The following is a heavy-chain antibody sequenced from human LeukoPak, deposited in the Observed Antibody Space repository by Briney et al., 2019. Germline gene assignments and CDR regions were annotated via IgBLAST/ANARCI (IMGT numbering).Heavy chain of an antibody. CDR2: FYYSGST. Sequence: SETLSLTCAVSGXSISSYYWSWIRQPPGKGLEWIGFFYYSGSTNYNPSLKSRVTISVDTSKNHFSLKLSSVTAADTAVYYCARGPGGYSYGYYFDYWGQGTLVTVSS. V-gene: IGHV4-59*01. J-gene: IGHJ4*02. CDR3: ARGPGGYSYGYYFDY. CDR1: GXSISSYY. D-gene: IGHD5-18*01.